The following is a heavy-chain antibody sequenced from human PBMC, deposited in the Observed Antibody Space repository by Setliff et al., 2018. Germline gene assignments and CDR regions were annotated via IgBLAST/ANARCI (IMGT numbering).Heavy chain of an antibody. D-gene: IGHD2-15*01. V-gene: IGHV3-72*01. J-gene: IGHJ5*02. CDR3: TTDCSGARCSS. CDR1: GFIFSEHH. CDR2: SRNKNQGYSK. Sequence: GGSLRLSCALSGFIFSEHHIDWVRQSPGKGLEWVGRSRNKNQGYSKVYAASVKGRFTISRDDSENTLYLQLNSLKTEDTAVYYCTTDCSGARCSSWGQGTLVTVSS.